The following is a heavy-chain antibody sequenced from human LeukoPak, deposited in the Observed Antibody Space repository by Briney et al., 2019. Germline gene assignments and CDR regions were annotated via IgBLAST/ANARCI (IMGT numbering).Heavy chain of an antibody. J-gene: IGHJ4*02. Sequence: PGGSLRLSCAASGFTVSSNYMSWVRQAPGKGLEWVSVIYSGGSTYYADSVKGRFTISRDNSKNTLYLQMNSLRAEDTAVYCCARSRTIFGVVRWYFDYWGQGTLVTVSS. D-gene: IGHD3-3*01. V-gene: IGHV3-66*02. CDR2: IYSGGST. CDR1: GFTVSSNY. CDR3: ARSRTIFGVVRWYFDY.